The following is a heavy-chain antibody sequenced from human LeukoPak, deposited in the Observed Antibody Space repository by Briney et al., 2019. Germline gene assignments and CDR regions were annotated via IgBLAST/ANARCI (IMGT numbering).Heavy chain of an antibody. J-gene: IGHJ4*02. CDR1: GFTFSSYA. Sequence: PGRSLRLSCAASGFTFSSYAMHWVRQAPGKGLERVAVISYDGSNKYYADSVKGRFTISRDNSKNTLYLQMNSLRAEDTAVYYCARDLDYWGQGTLVTVSS. CDR3: ARDLDY. CDR2: ISYDGSNK. V-gene: IGHV3-30-3*01.